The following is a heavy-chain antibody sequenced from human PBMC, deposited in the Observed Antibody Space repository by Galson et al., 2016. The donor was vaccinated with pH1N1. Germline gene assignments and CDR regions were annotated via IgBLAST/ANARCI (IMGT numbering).Heavy chain of an antibody. CDR2: ISSSGSAI. D-gene: IGHD3-10*01. V-gene: IGHV3-48*03. J-gene: IGHJ3*02. Sequence: SLRLSCAASDFTFSSYEMSRVRQAPGKGLEWVAYISSSGSAIYYADSVEGRFTISRENAGNSLFLQMSSLRAEDTAVYYCARDTSGHAPRPYGAFDIWCQGTMVTVSS. CDR1: DFTFSSYE. CDR3: ARDTSGHAPRPYGAFDI.